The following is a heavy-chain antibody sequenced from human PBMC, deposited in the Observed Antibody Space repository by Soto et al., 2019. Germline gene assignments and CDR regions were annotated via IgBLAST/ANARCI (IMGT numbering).Heavy chain of an antibody. CDR2: IYPGDSDT. V-gene: IGHV5-51*01. J-gene: IGHJ6*02. Sequence: GESLKISCQGSGFNFSTYWIAWVRQMPGKGLEWMGVIYPGDSDTTYSSSFQGQVTISVDKTISTAYLQWSSLKASDTAMYYCASAYCSSTSCYSQGMDVWGQGTTVTVSS. CDR3: ASAYCSSTSCYSQGMDV. D-gene: IGHD2-2*01. CDR1: GFNFSTYW.